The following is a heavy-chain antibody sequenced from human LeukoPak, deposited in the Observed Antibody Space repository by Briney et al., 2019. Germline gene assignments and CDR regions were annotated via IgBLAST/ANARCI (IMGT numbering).Heavy chain of an antibody. Sequence: GGSLRLSCAASGFTFSTYAVNWVRQAPGKGLEWVSTISGSGDSTYYADSVKGRFTISRDNAKNSLYLQMNSLRAEDTAVYYCARFVFSALDYWGQGTLVTVSS. CDR2: ISGSGDST. CDR1: GFTFSTYA. D-gene: IGHD2/OR15-2a*01. J-gene: IGHJ4*02. CDR3: ARFVFSALDY. V-gene: IGHV3-23*01.